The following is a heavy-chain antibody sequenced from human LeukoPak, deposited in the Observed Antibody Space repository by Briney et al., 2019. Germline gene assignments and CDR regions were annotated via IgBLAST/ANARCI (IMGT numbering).Heavy chain of an antibody. Sequence: SETLSLTCTVSGGSISSYYWSWIRQPPGKGLEWIGYIYYSGSTNYNPSLKSRVTISVDTSKNQFSLKLSSVTAADTAVYYCARHAQSKKLLWFGELFLNWFDPWGQGTLVTVSS. V-gene: IGHV4-59*08. CDR1: GGSISSYY. J-gene: IGHJ5*02. D-gene: IGHD3-10*01. CDR2: IYYSGST. CDR3: ARHAQSKKLLWFGELFLNWFDP.